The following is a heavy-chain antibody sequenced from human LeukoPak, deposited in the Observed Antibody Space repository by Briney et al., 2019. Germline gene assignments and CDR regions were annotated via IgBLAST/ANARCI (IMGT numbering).Heavy chain of an antibody. Sequence: GRSLRLSCAASGFTFSSYAMHWVRQAPGKGLEWVAVISYDGSNKYYADSVKGRFTISRDNSKNTLYLQMNSLRAEDTAVYYCARLARRYSSSYYYGMDVWGQGTTVTVSS. CDR2: ISYDGSNK. V-gene: IGHV3-30-3*01. D-gene: IGHD6-13*01. CDR1: GFTFSSYA. J-gene: IGHJ6*02. CDR3: ARLARRYSSSYYYGMDV.